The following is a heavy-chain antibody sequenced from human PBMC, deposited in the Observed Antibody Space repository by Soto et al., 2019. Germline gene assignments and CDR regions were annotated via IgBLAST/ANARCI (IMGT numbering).Heavy chain of an antibody. CDR2: INSDGSTT. V-gene: IGHV3-74*01. Sequence: GGSLRLSCAASGFTFSSYWMHWVRQAPGKGLVWVSRINSDGSTTNYVDSVKGRFTISRDNAKNTLYLQMNSLRAEDTAVYYCARGTGAAGPFDYWGQGTLVTVSS. CDR3: ARGTGAAGPFDY. D-gene: IGHD6-13*01. CDR1: GFTFSSYW. J-gene: IGHJ4*02.